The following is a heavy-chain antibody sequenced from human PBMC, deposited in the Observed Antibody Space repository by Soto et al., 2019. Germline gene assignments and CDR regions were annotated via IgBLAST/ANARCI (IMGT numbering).Heavy chain of an antibody. CDR1: GGSFSGYY. CDR3: ARGYGRNFDY. Sequence: QVQLQQWGAGLLKPSETLSLTCAVYGGSFSGYYWSWIRQPPGKGLEWIGEINHSGSTNYNPSLKTRATISVDTPKNQFPLKLSSVPAADTAIYYGARGYGRNFDYWGQGPLVPVSS. CDR2: INHSGST. J-gene: IGHJ4*02. D-gene: IGHD3-10*01. V-gene: IGHV4-34*01.